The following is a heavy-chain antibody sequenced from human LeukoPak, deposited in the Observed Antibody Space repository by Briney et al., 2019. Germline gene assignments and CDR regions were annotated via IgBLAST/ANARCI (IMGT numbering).Heavy chain of an antibody. CDR3: AKMVHAYYYYMDV. J-gene: IGHJ6*03. CDR2: ISGSGGST. V-gene: IGHV3-23*01. CDR1: GFIFSSYA. D-gene: IGHD4/OR15-4a*01. Sequence: GGSLRLSCAASGFIFSSYAMSWVRQAPGKGLEWVSAISGSGGSTYYADSVKGRFTISRDNSKNTLYLQMNSLRAEDTAVYYCAKMVHAYYYYMDVWGKGTTVTVSS.